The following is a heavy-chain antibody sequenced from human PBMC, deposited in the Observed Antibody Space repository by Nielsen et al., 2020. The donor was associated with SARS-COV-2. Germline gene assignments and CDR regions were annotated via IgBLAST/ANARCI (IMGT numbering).Heavy chain of an antibody. Sequence: SVKVSCKASGGTFSSYAISWVRQAPGQGLEWLGGIIPIFGTANYAQKFQGRVTITADESTSTAYMELSSLRSEDTAVYYCARDSSGWYYFDYWGQGTLVTVSS. CDR3: ARDSSGWYYFDY. V-gene: IGHV1-69*13. CDR2: IIPIFGTA. J-gene: IGHJ4*02. CDR1: GGTFSSYA. D-gene: IGHD6-19*01.